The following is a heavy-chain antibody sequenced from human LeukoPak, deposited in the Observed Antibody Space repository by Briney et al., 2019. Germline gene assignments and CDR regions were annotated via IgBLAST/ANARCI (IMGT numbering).Heavy chain of an antibody. CDR3: ARSVPAYYDSSGYYYFDY. Sequence: SEALSLTCTVSGGSISSSSYYWGWIRQPPGKGLEWIGSIYYSGGTYYNPSLKSRVTISVDTSKNQFSLKLSSVTAADTAVYYCARSVPAYYDSSGYYYFDYWGQGTLVTVSS. J-gene: IGHJ4*02. D-gene: IGHD3-22*01. CDR1: GGSISSSSYY. V-gene: IGHV4-39*01. CDR2: IYYSGGT.